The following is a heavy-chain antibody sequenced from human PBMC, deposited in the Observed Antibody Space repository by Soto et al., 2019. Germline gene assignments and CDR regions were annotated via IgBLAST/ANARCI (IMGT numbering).Heavy chain of an antibody. Sequence: SVKVSCKASGFTFTSSAVQWVRQARGQRLEWIGWIVVGSGNTNYAQKFQERVTITRDMSTSTAYMELSSLRSEDTAVYYCAADHPAYYYDSSGYYFDYWGQGTLVTVS. CDR1: GFTFTSSA. CDR2: IVVGSGNT. J-gene: IGHJ4*02. CDR3: AADHPAYYYDSSGYYFDY. V-gene: IGHV1-58*01. D-gene: IGHD3-22*01.